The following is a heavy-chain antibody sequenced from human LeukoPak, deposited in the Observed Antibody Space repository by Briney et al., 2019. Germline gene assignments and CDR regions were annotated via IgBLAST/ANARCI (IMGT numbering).Heavy chain of an antibody. V-gene: IGHV3-23*01. CDR3: AKDRWNSAWSIADDS. J-gene: IGHJ4*02. Sequence: GGSLRLSCAAAGFTLSRYAMSWVSPVPGEGLGWVSAMSVSVGPTFYPNSAKGRYTSTRQDTKNTLNLQFSRLRAEDTAIYYCAKDRWNSAWSIADDSWGQGTLVTVSS. CDR2: MSVSVGPT. D-gene: IGHD1/OR15-1a*01. CDR1: GFTLSRYA.